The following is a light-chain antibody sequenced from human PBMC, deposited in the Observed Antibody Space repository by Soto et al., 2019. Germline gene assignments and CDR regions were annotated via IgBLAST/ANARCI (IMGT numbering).Light chain of an antibody. V-gene: IGKV1-39*01. CDR2: AAS. J-gene: IGKJ1*01. CDR1: QTINRY. CDR3: QQTYTSPRT. Sequence: DIQMTQSPSSLSASVGDRVTITCRASQTINRYLSWYQQRPGKAPKLLTYAASTLQDGVPSRFRSSGSGTDFTLTINRLQPEDIATYCCQQTYTSPRTFGQGTTLEI.